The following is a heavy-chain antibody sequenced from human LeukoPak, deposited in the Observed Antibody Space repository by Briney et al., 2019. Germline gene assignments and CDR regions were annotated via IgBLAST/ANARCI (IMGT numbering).Heavy chain of an antibody. V-gene: IGHV3-30*18. CDR3: AKEYLGYCSGGSCYPLDY. CDR2: ISYDGSNK. CDR1: GFTFSSYG. J-gene: IGHJ4*02. Sequence: GRSLRLSCAASGFTFSSYGVHWVRQAPGKGLEWVAVISYDGSNKYYADSAKGRFTISRDNSKNTLYLQMNSLRAEDTAVYYCAKEYLGYCSGGSCYPLDYWGQGTLVTVSS. D-gene: IGHD2-15*01.